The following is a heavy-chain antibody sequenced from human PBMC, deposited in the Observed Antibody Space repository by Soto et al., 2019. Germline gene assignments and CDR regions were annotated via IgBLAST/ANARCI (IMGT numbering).Heavy chain of an antibody. J-gene: IGHJ4*02. V-gene: IGHV3-23*01. D-gene: IGHD3-9*01. CDR3: ARDVGLDSDDFFAY. CDR2: IRGDGGQT. CDR1: GFTFTSYG. Sequence: VGSLRLSCTASGFTFTSYGMGWVRQAPGKGLQWVSTIRGDGGQTHYTDSVKGRFSISRDNSKNTVYLQMDSLRAEDTAMYFCARDVGLDSDDFFAYWGQGTQVTVS.